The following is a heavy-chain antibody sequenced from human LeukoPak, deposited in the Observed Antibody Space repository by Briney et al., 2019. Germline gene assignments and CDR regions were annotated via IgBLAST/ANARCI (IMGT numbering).Heavy chain of an antibody. D-gene: IGHD6-19*01. CDR1: GFTFGDYA. Sequence: GGSLRLSCTASGFTFGDYAMSWVRQAPGKGLERVSVIYSGGSTYYADSVKGRFTISRDNSKNTLYLQMNSLRAEDTAVYYCARGRPGIAVAGTLDYWGQGTLVTVSS. CDR2: IYSGGST. J-gene: IGHJ4*02. V-gene: IGHV3-66*01. CDR3: ARGRPGIAVAGTLDY.